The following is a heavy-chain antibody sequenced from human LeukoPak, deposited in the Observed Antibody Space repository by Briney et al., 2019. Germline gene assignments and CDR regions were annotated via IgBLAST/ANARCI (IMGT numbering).Heavy chain of an antibody. J-gene: IGHJ6*04. D-gene: IGHD3-16*01. CDR1: GYTLTELS. CDR3: ATLIGDNYFGMDV. Sequence: ASVKVSCKASGYTLTELSMHWVRQAPGKGLEWMGGFDPEDGERIYAQKFQGRLTMTEDTSTDTAYMELSSLRSEDTAVYYCATLIGDNYFGMDVWGKGTTVTVSP. V-gene: IGHV1-24*01. CDR2: FDPEDGER.